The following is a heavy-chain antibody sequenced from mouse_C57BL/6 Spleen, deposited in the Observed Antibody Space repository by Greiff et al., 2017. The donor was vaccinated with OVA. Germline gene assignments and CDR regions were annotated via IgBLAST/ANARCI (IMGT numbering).Heavy chain of an antibody. J-gene: IGHJ3*01. Sequence: VKLQESGSELVKPGASVKISCKASGYAFSSSWMNWVKQRPGKGLEWIGRIYPGDGDTNYNGKFKGKATLTADKSSSTAYMQLSSLTSEDSAVYFCARKYQSGFAYWGQGTLVTVSA. CDR1: GYAFSSSW. D-gene: IGHD5-1*01. CDR3: ARKYQSGFAY. CDR2: IYPGDGDT. V-gene: IGHV1-82*01.